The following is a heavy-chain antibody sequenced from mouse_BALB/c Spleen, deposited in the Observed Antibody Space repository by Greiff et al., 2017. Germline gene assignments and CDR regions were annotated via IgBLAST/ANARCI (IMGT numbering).Heavy chain of an antibody. CDR1: GYSFTSYY. J-gene: IGHJ2*01. CDR3: ARLYGNYEGY. Sequence: VQLQQSGPELMKPGASVKISCKASGYSFTSYYMHWVKQSHGKSLEWIGYIDPFNGGTSYNQKFKGKATLTVDKSSSTAYMHLSSLTSEDSAVYYCARLYGNYEGYWGQGTTLTVSS. D-gene: IGHD2-10*02. V-gene: IGHV1S135*01. CDR2: IDPFNGGT.